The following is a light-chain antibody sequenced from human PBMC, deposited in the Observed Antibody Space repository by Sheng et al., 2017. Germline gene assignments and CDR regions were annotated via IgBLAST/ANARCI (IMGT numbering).Light chain of an antibody. Sequence: EIVLTQSPGTLSLSPGEMATLSCRASQTVGSKNVAWYQQKPGQGPRLLIYGASNRATAFPDRFSGSGSGTDFTLTISRPKPEDSAVYYCQQYHTSPPTFGPGTKAVIK. V-gene: IGKV3-20*01. CDR3: QQYHTSPPT. J-gene: IGKJ1*01. CDR1: QTVGSKN. CDR2: GAS.